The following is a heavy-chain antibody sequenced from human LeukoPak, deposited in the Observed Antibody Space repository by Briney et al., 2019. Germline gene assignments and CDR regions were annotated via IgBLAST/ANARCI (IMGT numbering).Heavy chain of an antibody. D-gene: IGHD2-2*01. V-gene: IGHV1-2*02. J-gene: IGHJ6*02. CDR3: ARVSFPSAYCSSTSCYPLYGMDV. CDR2: INPNSGGT. CDR1: GYTFTGYY. Sequence: EASVKVSCKASGYTFTGYYMHWARQAPGQGLEWMGWINPNSGGTNYAQKFQGRVTMTRDTSISTAYMELSRLRSDDTAVYYCARVSFPSAYCSSTSCYPLYGMDVWGQGTTVTVSS.